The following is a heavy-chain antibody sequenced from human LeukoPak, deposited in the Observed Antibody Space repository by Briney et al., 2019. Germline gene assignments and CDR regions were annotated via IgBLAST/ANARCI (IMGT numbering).Heavy chain of an antibody. D-gene: IGHD2/OR15-2a*01. Sequence: GGSLRLSCAASGFTVSSNYMNWVRQAPGKGLEWVSAISGSGGSTYYADSVKGRFTISRDNSKNTLYLQMNSLRAEDTAVYYCAKDLWGDYWGQGTLVTVSS. V-gene: IGHV3-23*01. CDR1: GFTVSSNY. J-gene: IGHJ4*02. CDR2: ISGSGGST. CDR3: AKDLWGDY.